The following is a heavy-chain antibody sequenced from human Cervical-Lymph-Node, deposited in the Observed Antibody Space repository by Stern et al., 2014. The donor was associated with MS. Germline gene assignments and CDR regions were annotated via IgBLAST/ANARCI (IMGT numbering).Heavy chain of an antibody. CDR2: IYPSDSDP. CDR1: DYSFTSYW. J-gene: IGHJ6*02. V-gene: IGHV5-51*01. Sequence: EVQLVESGAEVKKPGESLKISCKGSDYSFTSYWIAWVRQMTGKGLEWMGIIYPSDSDPRYSPSFQGQVTISADKSTSTAYLQWSSLKASDTAMYYCARSARRYGMDVWGQGTTVTVSS. CDR3: ARSARRYGMDV.